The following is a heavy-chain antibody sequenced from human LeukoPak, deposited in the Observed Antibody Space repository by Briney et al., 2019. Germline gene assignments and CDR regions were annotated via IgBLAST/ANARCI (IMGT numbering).Heavy chain of an antibody. CDR1: GFTFSTYA. V-gene: IGHV3-43*01. CDR3: SKLPTVTYAFDI. CDR2: INWDGGNT. J-gene: IGHJ3*02. Sequence: GGSLRLSCAASGFTFSTYAMSWVRQAPGKGLEWVSLINWDGGNTAYADSVRGRFTISRDNSKSSLYLQMTSLRTEDTALYYCSKLPTVTYAFDIWGQGTMVTVSS. D-gene: IGHD4-17*01.